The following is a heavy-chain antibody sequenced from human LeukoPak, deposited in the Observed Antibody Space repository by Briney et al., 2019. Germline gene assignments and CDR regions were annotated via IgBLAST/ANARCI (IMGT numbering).Heavy chain of an antibody. J-gene: IGHJ2*01. CDR3: AREMRYCSSTSCPFDL. Sequence: GASVKVSCKASGYTFTSYGISWVRQAPGQGLEWMGWISAYNGNTNYAQKLQGRVTMTTDTSTSTAYMELRSLRSDDTAVYYCAREMRYCSSTSCPFDLRGRGTLVTVSS. V-gene: IGHV1-18*01. D-gene: IGHD2-2*01. CDR2: ISAYNGNT. CDR1: GYTFTSYG.